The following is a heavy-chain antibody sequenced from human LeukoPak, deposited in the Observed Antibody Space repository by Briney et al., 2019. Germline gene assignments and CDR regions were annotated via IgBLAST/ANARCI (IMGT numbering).Heavy chain of an antibody. CDR1: GGSIISSSYY. V-gene: IGHV4-39*07. CDR3: ARAGYCSSTTCPDAFDI. D-gene: IGHD2-2*01. J-gene: IGHJ3*02. Sequence: SETLSLTCTVSGGSIISSSYYWGWIRQPPGQGLEWIASIYYRGNTYYNPSLKSRVTISVDTPKNQLSLKLSSVTAADTAVYYCARAGYCSSTTCPDAFDIWGQGTKVTVSS. CDR2: IYYRGNT.